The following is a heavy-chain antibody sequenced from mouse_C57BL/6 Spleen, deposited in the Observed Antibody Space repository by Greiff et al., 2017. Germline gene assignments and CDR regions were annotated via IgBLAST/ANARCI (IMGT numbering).Heavy chain of an antibody. V-gene: IGHV5-15*01. J-gene: IGHJ4*01. CDR3: ARHPYDWDAMDY. CDR2: ISNLAYSI. Sequence: EVQWVESGGGLVQPGGSLKLSCAASGFTFSDYGMAWVRQAPRKGPEWVAFISNLAYSIYYADTVTGRFTISRENAKNTLYLEMSSLRSEDTAMYYCARHPYDWDAMDYWGQGTSVTVSS. CDR1: GFTFSDYG. D-gene: IGHD2-12*01.